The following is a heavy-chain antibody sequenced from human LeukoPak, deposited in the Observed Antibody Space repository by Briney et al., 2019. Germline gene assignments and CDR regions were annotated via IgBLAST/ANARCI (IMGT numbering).Heavy chain of an antibody. CDR1: GFTFSSYA. CDR3: AKDHYGSGSYYLPLDY. Sequence: PGGSLRLSCAASGFTFSSYAMSWVRQAPGKGLEWVSAISGSGGSTYYADSVKGRFTISRDNSKNTLYLQMNSLRAEDTAVYYCAKDHYGSGSYYLPLDYWSQGTLVTVSS. D-gene: IGHD3-10*01. V-gene: IGHV3-23*01. CDR2: ISGSGGST. J-gene: IGHJ4*02.